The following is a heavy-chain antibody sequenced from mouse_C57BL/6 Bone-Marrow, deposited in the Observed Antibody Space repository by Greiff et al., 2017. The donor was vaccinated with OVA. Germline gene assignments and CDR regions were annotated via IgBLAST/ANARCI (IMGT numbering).Heavy chain of an antibody. J-gene: IGHJ2*01. CDR3: ARRGRYFDY. D-gene: IGHD1-1*01. CDR2: INPNNGGT. V-gene: IGHV1-18*01. CDR1: GYTFTDYN. Sequence: VQLQQSGPELVKPGASVKIPCKASGYTFTDYNMDWVKQSHGKSLEWIGDINPNNGGTIYNQKFKGKATLTVDKSSRPAYMDLRSLTSGDTAVYYCARRGRYFDYWGQGTTLTVSS.